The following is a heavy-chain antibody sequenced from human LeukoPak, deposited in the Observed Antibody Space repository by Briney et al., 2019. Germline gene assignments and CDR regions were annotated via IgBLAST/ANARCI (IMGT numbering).Heavy chain of an antibody. V-gene: IGHV3-48*03. CDR2: ISSSGSTI. D-gene: IGHD6-19*01. CDR3: ARTSIAVAGTPDY. J-gene: IGHJ4*02. Sequence: GGSLRLSCAASGFTFSSYEMNWVRQAPGKGLEWVSYISSSGSTIYYADSVKGRFTISRDNAKNSLYLQMNSLRAEDTAVYYCARTSIAVAGTPDYWGQGTLVTVSS. CDR1: GFTFSSYE.